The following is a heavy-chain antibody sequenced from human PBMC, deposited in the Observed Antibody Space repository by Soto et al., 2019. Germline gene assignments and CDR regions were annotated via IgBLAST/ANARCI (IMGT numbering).Heavy chain of an antibody. J-gene: IGHJ3*02. V-gene: IGHV4-39*01. CDR2: IYYSGST. CDR3: ARHKGADAFDI. Sequence: QLQLQESGPGLVKPSETLSLTCTVSGGSISSSSYYWGWIRQPPGKGLEWIGSIYYSGSTYYNPSLKSRVTISVDTSKNQFSLKLSSVTAADTAVYYCARHKGADAFDIWGQGTMVTVSS. CDR1: GGSISSSSYY. D-gene: IGHD3-16*01.